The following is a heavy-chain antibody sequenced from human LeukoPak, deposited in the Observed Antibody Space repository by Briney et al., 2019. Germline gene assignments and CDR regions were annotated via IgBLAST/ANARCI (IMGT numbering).Heavy chain of an antibody. CDR3: ASSLAAAITDGHYFDY. Sequence: GGSLRLSCAASGFTFSSYWMSWVRQAPGKGLEWVANIKQDGSEKYYVDSVKGRFTISRGNAKNSLYLQMNSLRAEDTAVYYCASSLAAAITDGHYFDYWGQGTLVTVSS. D-gene: IGHD6-13*01. J-gene: IGHJ4*02. V-gene: IGHV3-7*01. CDR1: GFTFSSYW. CDR2: IKQDGSEK.